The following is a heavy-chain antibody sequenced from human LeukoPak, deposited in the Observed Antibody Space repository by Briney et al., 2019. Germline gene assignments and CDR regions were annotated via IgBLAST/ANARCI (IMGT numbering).Heavy chain of an antibody. CDR1: GYTFTGYY. CDR2: INPNSGGT. V-gene: IGHV1-2*02. J-gene: IGHJ6*02. Sequence: GASVKVSCKASGYTFTGYYMHWVRQAPGQGLEWMGWINPNSGGTNYAQKFQGRVTMTRDTSISTAYMELSRLRSDDTAVYYCARASGYSSSWYLRTYGMDVWGQGTTVTVSS. D-gene: IGHD6-13*01. CDR3: ARASGYSSSWYLRTYGMDV.